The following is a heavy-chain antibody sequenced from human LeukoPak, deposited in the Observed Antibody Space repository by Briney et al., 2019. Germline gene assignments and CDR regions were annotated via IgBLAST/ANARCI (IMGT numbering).Heavy chain of an antibody. Sequence: GESLNISCKGSGYSFSSNWIAWVRQMPGKGLEWMGIIYPGDSDTRYSPSFQGQVTFSVDKSINTAYLQWSSLKASDTAIYYCARRLTVTTSLGWFDPGAREPWSPSP. V-gene: IGHV5-51*01. CDR2: IYPGDSDT. CDR3: ARRLTVTTSLGWFDP. J-gene: IGHJ5*02. D-gene: IGHD4-17*01. CDR1: GYSFSSNW.